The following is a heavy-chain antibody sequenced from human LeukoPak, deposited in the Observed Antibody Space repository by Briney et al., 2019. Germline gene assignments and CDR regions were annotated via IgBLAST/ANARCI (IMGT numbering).Heavy chain of an antibody. CDR3: ARESENDYSNGGWFDP. CDR1: GYTFTSYA. V-gene: IGHV1-69*13. D-gene: IGHD4-11*01. J-gene: IGHJ5*02. Sequence: GASVKVSCKASGYTFTSYAISWVRQAPGQGLEWMGGIIPIFGTANYAQKFQGRVTITADESTSTAYMELSSLRSEDTAVYYCARESENDYSNGGWFDPWGQGTLVTVSS. CDR2: IIPIFGTA.